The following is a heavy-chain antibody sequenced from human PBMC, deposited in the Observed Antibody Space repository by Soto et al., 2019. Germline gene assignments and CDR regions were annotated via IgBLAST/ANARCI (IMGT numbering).Heavy chain of an antibody. CDR2: IAYDSSKK. D-gene: IGHD2-15*01. V-gene: IGHV3-30*03. Sequence: QVQLVESGGGVVQPGRSVRLSCAASGFSFSYYAMHWVRQAPGKGLEWVAVIAYDSSKKYYADSVKGRFTISRDNSKNTLYLQMNSLRDDDTPVFYCASPYCSGGSCYLTEYFQYWGQGTVVTVSS. CDR1: GFSFSYYA. J-gene: IGHJ1*01. CDR3: ASPYCSGGSCYLTEYFQY.